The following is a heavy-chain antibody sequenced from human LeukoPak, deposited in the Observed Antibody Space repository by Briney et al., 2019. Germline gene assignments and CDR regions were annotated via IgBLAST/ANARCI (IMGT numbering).Heavy chain of an antibody. CDR2: IIPIFGTA. V-gene: IGHV1-69*06. CDR3: ASHDHCSSTSCTYFDY. Sequence: SVKVSCKASGGTFSSYAISRVRQAPGQGLEWMGGIIPIFGTANYAQKFQGRVTITADKSTSTAYMELSSLRSEDTAVYYCASHDHCSSTSCTYFDYWGQGTLVTVSS. CDR1: GGTFSSYA. J-gene: IGHJ4*02. D-gene: IGHD2-2*01.